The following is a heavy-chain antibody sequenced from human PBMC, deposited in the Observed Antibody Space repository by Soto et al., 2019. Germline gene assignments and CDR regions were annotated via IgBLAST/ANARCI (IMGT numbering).Heavy chain of an antibody. Sequence: GGSLRLSCAASGFTFSSYWMTWVRQAPGKGLEWVANIKKDGSEKLYADSVKGRFTISRDNDKNSLFLQLNSLRAEDTAVYYCTKVGPVAEELDYWGQGTLVTVSS. D-gene: IGHD2-2*01. CDR2: IKKDGSEK. CDR3: TKVGPVAEELDY. V-gene: IGHV3-7*05. CDR1: GFTFSSYW. J-gene: IGHJ4*02.